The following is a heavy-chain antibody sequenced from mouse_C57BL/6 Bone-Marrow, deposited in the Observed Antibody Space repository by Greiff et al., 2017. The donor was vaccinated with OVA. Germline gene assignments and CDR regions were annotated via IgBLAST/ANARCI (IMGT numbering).Heavy chain of an antibody. J-gene: IGHJ4*01. CDR3: TMGVRPY. D-gene: IGHD5-1*01. CDR1: GFNIKDDY. V-gene: IGHV14-4*01. CDR2: IDPENGDT. Sequence: VHVKQSGAELVRPGASVKLSCTASGFNIKDDYMHWVKPRPEQGLEWIGWIDPENGDTEYASKFQGNATITAVTASNTAYLQLSSQTSEDTAVYYCTMGVRPYWGQGTSVTVSS.